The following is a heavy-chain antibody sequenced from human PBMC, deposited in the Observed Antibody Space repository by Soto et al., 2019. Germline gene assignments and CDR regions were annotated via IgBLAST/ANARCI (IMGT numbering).Heavy chain of an antibody. J-gene: IGHJ5*02. V-gene: IGHV1-18*01. Sequence: ASVKVSCKTSGYTFSNYGITWVRQAPGQPLEWLGWISLYSDGTNYAQKFQGRVSMTTDTSATTAYMELRSLRSDDTAVYYCARVVPGAEAWFGPWGQGTLVTVSS. CDR3: ARVVPGAEAWFGP. CDR1: GYTFSNYG. D-gene: IGHD2-2*01. CDR2: ISLYSDGT.